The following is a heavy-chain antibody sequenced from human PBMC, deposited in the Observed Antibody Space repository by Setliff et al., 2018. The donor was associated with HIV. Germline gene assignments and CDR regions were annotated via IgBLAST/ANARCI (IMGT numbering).Heavy chain of an antibody. V-gene: IGHV1-69*13. Sequence: SVKVSCKASGGTFSNYAISWVRQAPGQGLEWMGGIIPIFGTANYAQKFQGRVTITADESTSTAYTELSSLRSEDTAVYYCATHRGDDYVWGSYRYLQIDYWGQGTLVTVSS. CDR2: IIPIFGTA. D-gene: IGHD3-16*02. CDR1: GGTFSNYA. J-gene: IGHJ4*02. CDR3: ATHRGDDYVWGSYRYLQIDY.